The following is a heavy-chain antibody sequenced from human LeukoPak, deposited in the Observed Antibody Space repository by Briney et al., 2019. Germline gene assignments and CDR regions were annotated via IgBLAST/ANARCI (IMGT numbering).Heavy chain of an antibody. CDR2: INHSGST. J-gene: IGHJ4*02. V-gene: IGHV4-34*01. D-gene: IGHD3-10*01. CDR3: ARLYYYGSGSYYFDY. CDR1: GGSFSGYY. Sequence: SETLSLTCAVYGGSFSGYYWNWIRQPPGKGLERIGEINHSGSTNYNPSLKSRVTISVDTSKNQFSLKLSSVTAADTAVYYCARLYYYGSGSYYFDYWGQGTLVTVSS.